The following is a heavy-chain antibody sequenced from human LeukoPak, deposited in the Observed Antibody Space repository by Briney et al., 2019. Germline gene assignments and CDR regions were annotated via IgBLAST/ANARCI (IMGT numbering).Heavy chain of an antibody. CDR3: AREPLEAYYGSGSYYSQFDY. CDR1: GYTFTSYG. CDR2: ISAYNGNT. V-gene: IGHV1-18*04. D-gene: IGHD3-10*01. J-gene: IGHJ4*02. Sequence: GASVKVSCKASGYTFTSYGISWVRQAPGHELEWMGWISAYNGNTNYAQKLHGRVTMTTDTSTSTGYMELRSLRSDDTAVYYCAREPLEAYYGSGSYYSQFDYWGQETLVTVSS.